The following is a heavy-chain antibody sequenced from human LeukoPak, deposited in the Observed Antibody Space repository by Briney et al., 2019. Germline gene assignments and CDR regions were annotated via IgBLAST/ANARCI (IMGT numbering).Heavy chain of an antibody. CDR2: IYHSGST. J-gene: IGHJ6*02. D-gene: IGHD5-18*01. V-gene: IGHV4-30-2*01. Sequence: PSQTLSLTCAVSGGSISSGGYSWSWIRQPPGKGLEWIGYIYHSGSTYYNPSLKSRVTISVDTSKNQFSLKLSSVTAADTAVYYCARGTGPRGRGYSYAPYYGMDVWGQGTTVTVSS. CDR1: GGSISSGGYS. CDR3: ARGTGPRGRGYSYAPYYGMDV.